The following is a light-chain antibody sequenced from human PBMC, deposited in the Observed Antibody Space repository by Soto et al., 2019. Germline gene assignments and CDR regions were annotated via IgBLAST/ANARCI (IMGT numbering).Light chain of an antibody. V-gene: IGKV3-20*01. Sequence: EIVLTQSPGTLSLSPGERATLSCRASQTITSRYVAWYQQKLDQAPRLLIYGASNRATGIPDRFSGSGSGTDFTLTINSLEPEDFAVYYCQQYDNSPPTFGPGTPVDIK. CDR2: GAS. CDR3: QQYDNSPPT. CDR1: QTITSRY. J-gene: IGKJ3*01.